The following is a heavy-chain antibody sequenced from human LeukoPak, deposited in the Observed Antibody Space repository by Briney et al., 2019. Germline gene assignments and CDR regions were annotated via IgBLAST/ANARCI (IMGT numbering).Heavy chain of an antibody. J-gene: IGHJ3*02. CDR3: ARGFGMRVADTFDI. Sequence: GGSLRLSCAASGFSLCDYAMHWVRQAPGKGLEWVSGISWNSGRIAYAESVKGRFTVSRDNAKNSLYLEMNSLRAEDMALYYCARGFGMRVADTFDIWGQGTMVTVSS. D-gene: IGHD1-14*01. CDR2: ISWNSGRI. CDR1: GFSLCDYA. V-gene: IGHV3-9*03.